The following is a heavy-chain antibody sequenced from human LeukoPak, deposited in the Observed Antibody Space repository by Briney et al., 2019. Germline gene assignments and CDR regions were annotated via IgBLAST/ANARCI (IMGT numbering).Heavy chain of an antibody. CDR3: AKAILPATILSFNDY. D-gene: IGHD2-2*02. V-gene: IGHV3-23*01. J-gene: IGHJ4*02. CDR2: ISGGGSST. CDR1: GFTFSSYA. Sequence: RSGGSLRLSCAASGFTFSSYARSWVRQAPGKGVEWVSTISGGGSSTYYADSVKGRFTISRDNSKNTLYLQMNSLRAEDTAIYYCAKAILPATILSFNDYWGQGTLVTVSS.